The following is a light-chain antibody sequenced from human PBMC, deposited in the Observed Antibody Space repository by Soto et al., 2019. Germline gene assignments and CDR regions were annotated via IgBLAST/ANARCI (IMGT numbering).Light chain of an antibody. V-gene: IGKV3-15*01. Sequence: EIVMTQSPATLSVSPGERATLSCRASQSISSNLAWYQQKPGQAPRLLMFRTSSRATGFPARFSGSGSGTEFNLTISSLQSEDFGVYYCQQYHNWPRATFGGGTKVDIK. CDR1: QSISSN. CDR3: QQYHNWPRAT. J-gene: IGKJ4*01. CDR2: RTS.